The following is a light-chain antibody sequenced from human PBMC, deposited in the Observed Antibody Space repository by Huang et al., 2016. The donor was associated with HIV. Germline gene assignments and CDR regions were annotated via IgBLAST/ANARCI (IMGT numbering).Light chain of an antibody. CDR3: QQRSAWPLT. J-gene: IGKJ4*01. CDR2: DAS. V-gene: IGKV3-11*01. CDR1: QSVHSY. Sequence: EIVLTQSPATLSLSPGERATLSCRVSQSVHSYLAWSQQKPGQAPRLRIYDASNRATGIPARFSGSGSGTDFTLTISNLQSEDFAVYYCQQRSAWPLTFGGGTKVEI.